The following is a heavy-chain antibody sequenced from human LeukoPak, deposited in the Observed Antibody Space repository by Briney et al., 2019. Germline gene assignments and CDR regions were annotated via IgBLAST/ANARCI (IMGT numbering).Heavy chain of an antibody. J-gene: IGHJ4*02. D-gene: IGHD6-13*01. V-gene: IGHV3-11*01. CDR1: GFTFSDYY. CDR2: ISSSGSTI. Sequence: GGSLRLSCAASGFTFSDYYMSWIRQAPGKGLEWISYISSSGSTIYYSDSVKGRFTISRDNAKNSLYLQMNSLGAEDTAVYYCEAAADMSGYYFNYWGQGTLVTVSS. CDR3: EAAADMSGYYFNY.